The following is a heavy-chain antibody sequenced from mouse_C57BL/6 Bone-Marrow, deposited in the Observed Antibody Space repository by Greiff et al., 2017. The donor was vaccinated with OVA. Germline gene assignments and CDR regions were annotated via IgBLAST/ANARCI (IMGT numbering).Heavy chain of an antibody. Sequence: VQLQQSGAELARPGASVKLSCKASGYTFTSYGISWVKQRTGQGLEWIGEIYPRSGNTYYNEKFKGKATLTADKSSSTAYMDLRSLTSEDSAVYFCARNVATGAMDYWGQGTSVTVSS. CDR3: ARNVATGAMDY. CDR2: IYPRSGNT. J-gene: IGHJ4*01. CDR1: GYTFTSYG. V-gene: IGHV1-81*01. D-gene: IGHD6-1*01.